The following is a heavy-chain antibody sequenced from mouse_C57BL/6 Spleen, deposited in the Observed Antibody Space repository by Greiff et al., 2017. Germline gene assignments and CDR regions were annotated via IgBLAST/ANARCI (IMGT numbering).Heavy chain of an antibody. CDR1: GFTFSSYA. CDR3: ARGEDYYGSSPAWFAY. D-gene: IGHD1-1*01. CDR2: ISDGGSYT. V-gene: IGHV5-4*01. J-gene: IGHJ3*01. Sequence: EVQGVESGGGLVKPGGSLKLSCAASGFTFSSYAMSWVRQTPEKRLEWVATISDGGSYTYYPDNVKGRFTISRDNAKNNLYLQMSHLKSEDTAMYYCARGEDYYGSSPAWFAYWGQGTLVTVSA.